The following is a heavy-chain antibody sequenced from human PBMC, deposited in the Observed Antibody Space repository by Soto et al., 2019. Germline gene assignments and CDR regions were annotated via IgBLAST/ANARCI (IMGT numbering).Heavy chain of an antibody. Sequence: ASVKVSCKASGYTFTSYDINWVRQATGQGLEWMGWMNPNSGNTGYAQKFQGRVTMTRNTSISTAYMELSSLRSEDTAVYYCARGRRAIGNYYNYYMDVWGKGTTVTVSS. CDR3: ARGRRAIGNYYNYYMDV. V-gene: IGHV1-8*01. CDR2: MNPNSGNT. CDR1: GYTFTSYD. D-gene: IGHD2-21*01. J-gene: IGHJ6*03.